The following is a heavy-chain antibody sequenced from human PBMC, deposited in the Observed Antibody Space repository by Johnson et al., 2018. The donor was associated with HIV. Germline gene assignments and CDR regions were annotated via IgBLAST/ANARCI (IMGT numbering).Heavy chain of an antibody. CDR2: VSYDGTNK. V-gene: IGHV3-30*04. CDR3: ASGAYYDFWSGLAHAFDI. CDR1: GFTFSSYA. D-gene: IGHD3-3*01. J-gene: IGHJ3*02. Sequence: QVQLVESGGGVVQPGRSLRLSCAASGFTFSSYAMHWVRQAPGKGLEWVAVVSYDGTNKYYADSVKGRFTISRDNSKNTLYLEMNSLRAEDTAVYYCASGAYYDFWSGLAHAFDIWGQGT.